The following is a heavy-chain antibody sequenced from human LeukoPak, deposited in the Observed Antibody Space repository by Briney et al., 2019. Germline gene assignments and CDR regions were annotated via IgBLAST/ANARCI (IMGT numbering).Heavy chain of an antibody. V-gene: IGHV1-18*01. CDR3: ARDLVDYGEYYYYYGMDV. Sequence: GASVKVSCKASGYSFTTYGISWVRQAPGQGLEWMGWISAYNANTNYALKLQGRVTMTTDTSTSTAYMELRSLRSDDTAVYYCARDLVDYGEYYYYYGMDVWGQGTTVTVSS. D-gene: IGHD4-17*01. J-gene: IGHJ6*02. CDR1: GYSFTTYG. CDR2: ISAYNANT.